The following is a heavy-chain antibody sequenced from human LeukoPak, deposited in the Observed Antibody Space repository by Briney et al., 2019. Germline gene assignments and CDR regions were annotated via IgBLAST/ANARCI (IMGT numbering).Heavy chain of an antibody. CDR3: ARGVLWFGESQPAGGSPPVDV. V-gene: IGHV1-69*06. CDR2: IIAIFGTS. D-gene: IGHD3-10*01. J-gene: IGHJ6*04. CDR1: VGSFSSYA. Sequence: SVKVSCKASVGSFSSYAICWVRQAPGPGLEWMGGIIAIFGTSNYAQKFQVRVTITADKSTSTAYMELSSLRSEDTAVYYCARGVLWFGESQPAGGSPPVDVWGKGTTVTVSS.